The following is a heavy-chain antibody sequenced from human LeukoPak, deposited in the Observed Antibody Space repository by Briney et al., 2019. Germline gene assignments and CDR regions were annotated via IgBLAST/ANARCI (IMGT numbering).Heavy chain of an antibody. CDR1: GFTFPNYV. CDR2: ISDNGGNT. J-gene: IGHJ3*02. Sequence: GGSLRLSCAASGFTFPNYVMSWVRQAPGKGLEWVSSISDNGGNTYYADSVKGRFTISRDNSKNTLYLQMNSPRVEDAAVYYCATTWGSSGHGGAFDIWGQGTMVTVSS. V-gene: IGHV3-23*01. D-gene: IGHD6-19*01. CDR3: ATTWGSSGHGGAFDI.